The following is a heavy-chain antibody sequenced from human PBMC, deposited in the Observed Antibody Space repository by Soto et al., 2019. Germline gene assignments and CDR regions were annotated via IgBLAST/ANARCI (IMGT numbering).Heavy chain of an antibody. J-gene: IGHJ4*02. CDR2: ISWNSGSI. CDR3: AKGSSGSYLGGVAY. CDR1: GFTFDDYA. Sequence: GGSLRLSCAASGFTFDDYAMHWVRPAPGKGLEWVSGISWNSGSIGYADSVKGRFTISRDNAKNSLYLQMNSLRAEDTALYYCAKGSSGSYLGGVAYWGQGTLVTVSS. V-gene: IGHV3-9*01. D-gene: IGHD1-26*01.